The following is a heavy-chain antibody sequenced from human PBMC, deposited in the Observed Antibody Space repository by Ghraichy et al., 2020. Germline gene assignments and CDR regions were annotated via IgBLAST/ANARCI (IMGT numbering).Heavy chain of an antibody. Sequence: TLSLTCTVSGGSISSYYWSWIRQPPGKGLEWIGYIYYSGSTNYNPSLKSRVTISVDTSKNQFSLKLSSVTAADTAVYYCARTYGSGSYYNWGYFDYWGQGTLVTVSS. V-gene: IGHV4-59*07. D-gene: IGHD3-10*01. CDR3: ARTYGSGSYYNWGYFDY. J-gene: IGHJ4*02. CDR2: IYYSGST. CDR1: GGSISSYY.